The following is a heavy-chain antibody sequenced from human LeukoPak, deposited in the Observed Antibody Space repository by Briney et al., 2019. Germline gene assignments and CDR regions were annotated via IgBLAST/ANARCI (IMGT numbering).Heavy chain of an antibody. D-gene: IGHD3-10*01. CDR1: GYTFTGYY. CDR2: INPNSGGT. V-gene: IGHV1-2*02. Sequence: ASVKVSCKASGYTFTGYYMHWVRQAPGQGLEWMGWINPNSGGTNYAQKFQGRVTMTRDTSISTAYMELSRLRSDDTAVYYCARIGGITGIINWFDPWGQGTLVTVSS. J-gene: IGHJ5*02. CDR3: ARIGGITGIINWFDP.